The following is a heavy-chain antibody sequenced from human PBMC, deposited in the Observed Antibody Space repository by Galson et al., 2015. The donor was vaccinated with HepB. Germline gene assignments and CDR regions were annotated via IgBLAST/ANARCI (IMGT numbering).Heavy chain of an antibody. CDR1: GYTFASYG. CDR2: ISAYNGNT. V-gene: IGHV1-18*04. CDR3: ARDSKDDSSGYYSLGGADY. D-gene: IGHD3-22*01. J-gene: IGHJ4*02. Sequence: SVKVSCKASGYTFASYGISWVRQAPGQGLEWMGWISAYNGNTNCAQELQGRVTMTTDTSTSTAYMELRSLRSDDTAVFYCARDSKDDSSGYYSLGGADYWGQGTLVTVSS.